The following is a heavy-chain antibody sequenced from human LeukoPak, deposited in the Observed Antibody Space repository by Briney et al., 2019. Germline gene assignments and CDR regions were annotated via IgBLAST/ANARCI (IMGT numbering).Heavy chain of an antibody. CDR2: ISYDGSNK. J-gene: IGHJ6*02. D-gene: IGHD3-3*01. Sequence: GRSLRLSCAASGFTFSSYGMHWVRQAPGKGLEWVAVISYDGSNKYYADSVKGRFTISRDNSKNTLYLQMNSLRAEDTAVYYCAKDGEYYDFWSGYYTSKGYGMDVCGQGTTVTVSS. CDR3: AKDGEYYDFWSGYYTSKGYGMDV. V-gene: IGHV3-30*18. CDR1: GFTFSSYG.